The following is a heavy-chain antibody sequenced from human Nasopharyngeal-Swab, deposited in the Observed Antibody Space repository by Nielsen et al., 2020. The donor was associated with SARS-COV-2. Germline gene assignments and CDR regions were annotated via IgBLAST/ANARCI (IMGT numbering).Heavy chain of an antibody. D-gene: IGHD5-18*01. V-gene: IGHV2-70*04. CDR2: IDWDDDK. CDR3: ARVDVDTSMTH. Sequence: SGSTLVTPTQTLTLTCTFSGFSLSTSGMRVSWIRQPPGKALEWLARIDWDDDKFYSTSLKTRLTISKDTSKNRVVLTMTNMDPVDTAAYYCARVDVDTSMTHWGQGTLVTVSS. CDR1: GFSLSTSGMR. J-gene: IGHJ4*02.